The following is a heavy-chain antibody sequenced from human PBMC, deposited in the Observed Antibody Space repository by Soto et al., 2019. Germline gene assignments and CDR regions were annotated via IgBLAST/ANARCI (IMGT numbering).Heavy chain of an antibody. J-gene: IGHJ2*01. D-gene: IGHD3-10*01. CDR3: VRGRPALGIGWGSSPPPPDWYFDL. CDR2: ISAYNGNT. V-gene: IGHV1-18*04. Sequence: QVQLVQSGAEVKKPGASVKVSCKASGYTFTSYGISWARQAPGQGLEWMGWISAYNGNTNYAQKLQGRDTMTTDTSPSTASTALRTLRAPATAFDYCVRGRPALGIGWGSSPPPPDWYFDLWGRGTLVTVSS. CDR1: GYTFTSYG.